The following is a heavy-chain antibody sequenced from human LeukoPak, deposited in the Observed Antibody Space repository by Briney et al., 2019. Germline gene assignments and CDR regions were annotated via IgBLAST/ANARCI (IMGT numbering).Heavy chain of an antibody. CDR3: ARGQPDWLLDDC. CDR1: GGTFSSYA. D-gene: IGHD3-9*01. CDR2: IIPIFGTA. J-gene: IGHJ4*02. V-gene: IGHV1-69*05. Sequence: SVKASCKASGGTFSSYAISWVRQAPGQGLEWMGRIIPIFGTANYAQKFQGRVTITTDESTSTAYMELSSLRSEDTAVYYCARGQPDWLLDDCWGQGTLVTVSS.